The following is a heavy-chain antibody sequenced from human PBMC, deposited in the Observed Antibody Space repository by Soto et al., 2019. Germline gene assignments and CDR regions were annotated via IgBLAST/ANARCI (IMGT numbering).Heavy chain of an antibody. CDR1: GYTFTSYD. V-gene: IGHV1-8*01. Sequence: ASVKVSCKASGYTFTSYDINWVRQATGQGLEWMGWMNPNSGNTGYAQKFQGRVTITADKSTSTAYMELSSLRSEDTAVYYCARTNIIDAFDIWGQGTMVTVSS. CDR3: ARTNIIDAFDI. J-gene: IGHJ3*02. CDR2: MNPNSGNT.